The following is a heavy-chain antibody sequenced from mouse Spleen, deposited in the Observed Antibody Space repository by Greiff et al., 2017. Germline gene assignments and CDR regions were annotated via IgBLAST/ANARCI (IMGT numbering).Heavy chain of an antibody. Sequence: VQLQQSGPELVKPGASVKISCKASGYAFSSSWMNWVKQRPGKGLEWIGRIYPGDGDTNYNGKFKGKATLTADKSSSTAYMQLSSLTSEDSAVYFCARGGFITTVVAPYYYDMDGWGEGTSVTVSS. CDR3: ARGGFITTVVAPYYYDMDG. CDR2: IYPGDGDT. V-gene: IGHV1-82*01. CDR1: GYAFSSSW. D-gene: IGHD1-1*01. J-gene: IGHJ4*01.